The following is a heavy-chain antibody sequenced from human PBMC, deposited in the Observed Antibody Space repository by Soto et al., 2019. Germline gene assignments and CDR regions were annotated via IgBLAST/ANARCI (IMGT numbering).Heavy chain of an antibody. CDR2: IYYSGST. CDR3: ASVTRTCISTSCYRYYSGMDV. CDR1: GGSVSSGSYY. Sequence: QVQLQESGPGLVKPSETLSLTCTVSGGSVSSGSYYWSWIRQPPGKGLEWIGDIYYSGSTNYNPSLKRPSTISVDTSKTQFSLMLRSVTAADTAVYYCASVTRTCISTSCYRYYSGMDVWGQGTTVTVSS. V-gene: IGHV4-61*01. J-gene: IGHJ6*02. D-gene: IGHD2-2*02.